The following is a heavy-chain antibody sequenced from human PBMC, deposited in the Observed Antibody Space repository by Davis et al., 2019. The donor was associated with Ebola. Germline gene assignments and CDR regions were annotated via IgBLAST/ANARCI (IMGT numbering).Heavy chain of an antibody. CDR1: GFTFSSYW. D-gene: IGHD3-16*01. V-gene: IGHV3-48*04. CDR3: AREGRLHFSSLDV. CDR2: ISSSGSTI. J-gene: IGHJ6*02. Sequence: GGSLRLSCAASGFTFSSYWMHWVRQAPGKGLEWLSYISSSGSTIYYTNSVKGRFTVSRDNAKNSLFLQMNSLRAEDTAVYYCAREGRLHFSSLDVWGQGTTVTVSS.